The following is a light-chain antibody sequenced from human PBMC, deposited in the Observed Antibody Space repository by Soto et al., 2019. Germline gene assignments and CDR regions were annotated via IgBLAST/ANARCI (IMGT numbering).Light chain of an antibody. CDR3: SSYTSSTDYV. Sequence: QSALTQPASVSGSPGQSITISCTGTSSDSDTYNYVSWYQQHPGKAPKLIIYEVTNRPSGVSNRFSGSKSGDTASLTISGLRAEDEADYYCSSYTSSTDYVSGTGTKLTVL. J-gene: IGLJ1*01. V-gene: IGLV2-14*01. CDR1: SSDSDTYNY. CDR2: EVT.